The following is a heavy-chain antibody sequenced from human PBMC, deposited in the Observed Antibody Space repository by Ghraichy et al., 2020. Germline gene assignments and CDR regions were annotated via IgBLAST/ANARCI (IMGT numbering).Heavy chain of an antibody. CDR3: TTATMG. Sequence: LTCAASGFTFSNYWMHWVRQAPGKGLVWVSTVKPDGSFTAYADSVQGRFTISRDNAKNTLYLQMNSLRDADTAVYFCTTATMGWGQGTLVTVSS. D-gene: IGHD1-1*01. J-gene: IGHJ4*02. CDR2: VKPDGSFT. CDR1: GFTFSNYW. V-gene: IGHV3-74*01.